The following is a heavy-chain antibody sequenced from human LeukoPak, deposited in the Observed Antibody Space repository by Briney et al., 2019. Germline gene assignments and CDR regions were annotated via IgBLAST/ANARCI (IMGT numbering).Heavy chain of an antibody. J-gene: IGHJ4*02. Sequence: GGPLRLSCAASGFTFSNYAMHWVRQAPGKGLEWVAVISYDGSNKYYADSVKGRFTISRDNSKNTLYLQMNSLRAEDTAVYYCARDSDSSGTLGYWGQGTLVTVSS. CDR2: ISYDGSNK. CDR3: ARDSDSSGTLGY. V-gene: IGHV3-30*04. D-gene: IGHD3-22*01. CDR1: GFTFSNYA.